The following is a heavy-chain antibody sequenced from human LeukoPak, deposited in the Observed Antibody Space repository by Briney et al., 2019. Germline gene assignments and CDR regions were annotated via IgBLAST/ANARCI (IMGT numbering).Heavy chain of an antibody. V-gene: IGHV3-48*01. CDR1: GFTFSGYS. D-gene: IGHD1-26*01. Sequence: GGSLRLSCAASGFTFSGYSMNWVRQAPGKGLEWVSYISSSSGTIYYADSVKGRFTISRDNAKDSLFLQMDSLKAEDTAVYYCAREEVGRPFYYWGQGTLVTVSS. CDR3: AREEVGRPFYY. CDR2: ISSSSGTI. J-gene: IGHJ4*02.